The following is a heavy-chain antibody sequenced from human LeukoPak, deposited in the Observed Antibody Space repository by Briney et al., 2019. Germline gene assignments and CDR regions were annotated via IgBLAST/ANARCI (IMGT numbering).Heavy chain of an antibody. D-gene: IGHD4-17*01. CDR2: IKQDGSEK. Sequence: PGGSLRLSCAASGFTFSNYWMSWVRQAPGKGLEWVANIKQDGSEKYYVDSVKGRFTISRDNAERSLYLQMNSLRAEDTAVYYCARGFASGDYGADWGQGTLVTVSS. V-gene: IGHV3-7*01. CDR1: GFTFSNYW. J-gene: IGHJ4*02. CDR3: ARGFASGDYGAD.